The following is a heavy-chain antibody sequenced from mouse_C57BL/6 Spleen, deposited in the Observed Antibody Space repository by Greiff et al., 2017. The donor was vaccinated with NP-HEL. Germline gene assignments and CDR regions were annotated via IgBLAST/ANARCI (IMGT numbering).Heavy chain of an antibody. CDR3: ARAEITTVVEFYALDY. CDR1: GYTFTSYT. J-gene: IGHJ4*01. Sequence: VQLQESGADLARPGASVKMSCKASGYTFTSYTMHWVKQRPGQGLEWIGYINPSSGYTKYNQKFKDKATLTADKSSSTAYMQLSSLTSEDSAVYYCARAEITTVVEFYALDYWGQGTSVTVSS. V-gene: IGHV1-4*01. D-gene: IGHD1-1*01. CDR2: INPSSGYT.